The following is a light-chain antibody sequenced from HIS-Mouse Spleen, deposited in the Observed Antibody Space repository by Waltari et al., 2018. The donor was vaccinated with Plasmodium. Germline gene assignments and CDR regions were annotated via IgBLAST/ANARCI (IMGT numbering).Light chain of an antibody. CDR3: QQYNNWSFT. CDR1: QRVSRN. CDR2: GAA. Sequence: EIVMTQSPATLSVSPGERATLSCRASQRVSRNLAWYQQKPGQAPRLLIYGAATRATCIPARFSGSGSGTEFTLTISSRQSEDFAVDYWQQYNNWSFTFGPGTKVDIK. V-gene: IGKV3-15*01. J-gene: IGKJ3*01.